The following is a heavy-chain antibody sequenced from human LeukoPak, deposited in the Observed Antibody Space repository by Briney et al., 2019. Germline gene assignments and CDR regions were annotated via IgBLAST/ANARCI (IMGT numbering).Heavy chain of an antibody. Sequence: GGSLRLSCAASGFTVSSNYMSWVRQAPGKGLEWVSVTYSGSDTYYADSVKGRFTISRDNSKNTLDLQMNSLRAEDTAVYYCAKSFYYYDTWGQGTLVTVSS. CDR3: AKSFYYYDT. CDR1: GFTVSSNY. CDR2: TYSGSDT. J-gene: IGHJ5*02. D-gene: IGHD3-22*01. V-gene: IGHV3-53*05.